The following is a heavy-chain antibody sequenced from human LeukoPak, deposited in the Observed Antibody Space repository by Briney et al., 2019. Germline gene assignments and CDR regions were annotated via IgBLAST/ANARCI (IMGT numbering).Heavy chain of an antibody. D-gene: IGHD3-16*01. J-gene: IGHJ4*02. CDR1: DGSISSGSYY. V-gene: IGHV4-61*02. CDR2: IYTRGGT. Sequence: PSQTLSLTCTVSDGSISSGSYYWTWIRQPAGKGLEWIGRIYTRGGTTYNPSLKSRVTISIDTSKNQFSLMLSSVTAADTAVYYCARGRLYGGNFDYWGQGTLVTVSS. CDR3: ARGRLYGGNFDY.